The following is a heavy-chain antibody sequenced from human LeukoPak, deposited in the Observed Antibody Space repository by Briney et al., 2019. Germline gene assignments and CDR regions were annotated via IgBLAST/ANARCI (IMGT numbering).Heavy chain of an antibody. CDR1: GFNFSSYS. Sequence: GGSLRLSCAASGFNFSSYSMNWVRQAPGKRLKWVSSISSSSSYIYYADSVKGRFTISRDNAKNSLYLQMNSLRAEDTAVYYCARDAYGSGSHPSYYYYYGMDVWGQGTTVTVSS. CDR3: ARDAYGSGSHPSYYYYYGMDV. V-gene: IGHV3-21*01. CDR2: ISSSSSYI. D-gene: IGHD3-10*01. J-gene: IGHJ6*02.